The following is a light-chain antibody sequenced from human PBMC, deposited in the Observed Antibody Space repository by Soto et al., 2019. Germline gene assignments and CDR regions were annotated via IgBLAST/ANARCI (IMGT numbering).Light chain of an antibody. CDR3: QQLNSYLT. Sequence: IQLTQSPSSLSASVGDRATITFRASQGISSYLAWYQQKPGKAPKLLIYAASTLQSGVPSRFSGSGSGTDFTLTISSLQPEDFATYYCQQLNSYLTFGQGTRLEIK. CDR1: QGISSY. J-gene: IGKJ5*01. V-gene: IGKV1-9*01. CDR2: AAS.